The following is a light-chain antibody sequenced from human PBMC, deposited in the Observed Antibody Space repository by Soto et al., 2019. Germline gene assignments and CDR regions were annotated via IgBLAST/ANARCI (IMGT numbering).Light chain of an antibody. CDR2: GAA. CDR3: HQYDRSPFT. J-gene: IGKJ5*01. CDR1: QSVTRTY. Sequence: EIVLTQSPGTLSLSPGERATLSCRVSQSVTRTYLAWYQQTPGQAPRLLIYGAANRATGVPDRFSGSGSGTDFTLTISGLEPEDFAVYYCHQYDRSPFTFGQGTRLEIK. V-gene: IGKV3-20*01.